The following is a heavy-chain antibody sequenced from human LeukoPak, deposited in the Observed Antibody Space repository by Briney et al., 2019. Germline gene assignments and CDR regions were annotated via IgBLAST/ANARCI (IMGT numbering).Heavy chain of an antibody. CDR2: ISSSGNTR. D-gene: IGHD2-8*01. Sequence: PSETLSLTCTVSGGSISSSSYYWGWIRQPPGKGLEWVSYISSSGNTRYYADSVKGRFTISRDNANDSLYLQMNSLRAEDTAVYYCVRDRNGGCFDPWGQGTLVTVSS. CDR1: GGSISSSSYY. CDR3: VRDRNGGCFDP. V-gene: IGHV3-11*04. J-gene: IGHJ5*02.